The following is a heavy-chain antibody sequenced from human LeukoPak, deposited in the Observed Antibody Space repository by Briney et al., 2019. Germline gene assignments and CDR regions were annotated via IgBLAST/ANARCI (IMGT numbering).Heavy chain of an antibody. CDR2: ISGSGGST. CDR3: AKDRRPTYYSDSSGYYFRDAFNI. V-gene: IGHV3-23*01. Sequence: GGSLRLSCAASGFTFSSYGMSWVRQAPGKGLEWVSAISGSGGSTYYADSVKGRFTISRDNSKNTLYLQMNSLRAEDTAVYYCAKDRRPTYYSDSSGYYFRDAFNIWGQGTVVTVSS. D-gene: IGHD3-22*01. J-gene: IGHJ3*02. CDR1: GFTFSSYG.